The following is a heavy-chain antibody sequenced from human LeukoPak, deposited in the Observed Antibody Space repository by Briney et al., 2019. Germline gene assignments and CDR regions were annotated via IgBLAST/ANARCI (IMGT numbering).Heavy chain of an antibody. J-gene: IGHJ4*02. CDR1: GYSFTSSW. D-gene: IGHD1-26*01. V-gene: IGHV5-51*01. CDR3: AIYSDTSYFDH. Sequence: ESLKISCKGSGYSFTSSWIGWVRQMPGKGLEWMGIIYPGDSDTRYSPSFQGHVTISADKSISTAYLQWSSLKASDTAMYYCAIYSDTSYFDHWGQGTLVTAAS. CDR2: IYPGDSDT.